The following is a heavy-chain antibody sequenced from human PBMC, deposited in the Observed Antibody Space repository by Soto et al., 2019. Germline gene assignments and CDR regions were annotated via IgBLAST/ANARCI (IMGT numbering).Heavy chain of an antibody. CDR1: GGSISSGGYS. J-gene: IGHJ5*02. Sequence: PSETLSLTCAVSGGSISSGGYSWSWIRQPPGKGLEWIGYIYHSGSTYYNPSLKSRVTMTTDTSTSTAYMELRSLRTDDTAVYYCATDESDLLDPWGQGTLVTVSS. V-gene: IGHV4-30-2*01. CDR2: IYHSGST. CDR3: ATDESDLLDP.